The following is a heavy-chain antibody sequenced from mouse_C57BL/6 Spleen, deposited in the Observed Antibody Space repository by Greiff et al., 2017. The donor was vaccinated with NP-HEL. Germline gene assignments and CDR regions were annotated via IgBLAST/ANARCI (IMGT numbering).Heavy chain of an antibody. J-gene: IGHJ2*01. D-gene: IGHD2-3*01. V-gene: IGHV1-50*01. CDR3: ARYGGWFLYFDY. CDR1: GYTFTSYW. Sequence: VQLQQPGAELVKPGASVKLSCKASGYTFTSYWMQWVKQRPGQGLEWIGAIDPSDSYTNYNQKFKGKATLTVYTSSSTAYMQLSSLTSEDSAVYYCARYGGWFLYFDYWGQGTTLTVSS. CDR2: IDPSDSYT.